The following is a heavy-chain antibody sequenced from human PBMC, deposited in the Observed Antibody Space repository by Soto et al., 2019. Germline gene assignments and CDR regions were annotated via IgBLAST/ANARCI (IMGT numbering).Heavy chain of an antibody. V-gene: IGHV4-59*08. J-gene: IGHJ5*02. CDR2: IYYSGST. CDR1: GGSISSYY. Sequence: QVQLQESGPGLVKPSETLSLTCTVSGGSISSYYWSWIRQPPGKGLAWFGYIYYSGSTNYNPSLKSRVTISVDTSKNQFSLKLSSVTAADTAVYYCARLTRGCSSTSCLQDNWFDPWGQGTLVTVSS. CDR3: ARLTRGCSSTSCLQDNWFDP. D-gene: IGHD2-2*01.